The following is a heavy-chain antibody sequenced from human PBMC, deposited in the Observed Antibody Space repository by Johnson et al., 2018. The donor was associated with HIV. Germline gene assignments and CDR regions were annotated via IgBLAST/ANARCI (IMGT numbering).Heavy chain of an antibody. CDR1: GFTFSSYA. Sequence: VQLVESGGGVVQPGRSLRLSCAASGFTFSSYAMHWVRQAPGKGLEWVCGMGWNDGTTGYADSVKGRFTISRDNAKNSLYLQMTSLRAEDTALYYCTRSPVRYDSRGFYYDDAFDIWGQGTMVTVSS. J-gene: IGHJ3*02. V-gene: IGHV3-20*04. CDR3: TRSPVRYDSRGFYYDDAFDI. D-gene: IGHD3-22*01. CDR2: MGWNDGTT.